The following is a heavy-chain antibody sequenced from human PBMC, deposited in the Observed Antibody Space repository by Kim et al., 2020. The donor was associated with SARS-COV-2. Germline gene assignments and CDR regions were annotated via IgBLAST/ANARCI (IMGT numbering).Heavy chain of an antibody. V-gene: IGHV4-34*01. CDR3: ARVGDTGYYIQP. D-gene: IGHD3-9*01. CDR2: ISPGGST. CDR1: GGSFSGNY. J-gene: IGHJ5*02. Sequence: SETLSLTCTLYGGSFSGNYWSWVRQPPGKGLEWIGEISPGGSTNSNPSLKSRVTISLDTSKTQVSLKLRSVTAADTSVYYCARVGDTGYYIQPWGQGTLV.